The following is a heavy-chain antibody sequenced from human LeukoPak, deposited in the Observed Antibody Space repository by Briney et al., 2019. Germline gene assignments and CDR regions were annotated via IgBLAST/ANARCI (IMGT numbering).Heavy chain of an antibody. CDR1: GGTFSSYA. CDR2: IIPILGVA. Sequence: GASVKVSCKASGGTFSSYAINWVRQAPGQGLEWMGRIIPILGVANYAQKFQGRVTITADKSTSTAYMELSSLRSEDTAVYYCARGERLGGMDVWGQGTTVTVSS. J-gene: IGHJ6*02. CDR3: ARGERLGGMDV. D-gene: IGHD3-16*01. V-gene: IGHV1-69*04.